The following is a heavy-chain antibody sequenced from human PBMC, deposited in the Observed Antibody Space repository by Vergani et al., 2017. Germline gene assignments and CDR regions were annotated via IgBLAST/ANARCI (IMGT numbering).Heavy chain of an antibody. J-gene: IGHJ4*02. Sequence: EVQLVESGGGLVQPGGSLKLSCAASGFTFSGSAMHWVRQASGKGLEWVGRIRSKANSYATAYAASVKGRFTISRDDSKNTAYLQMNSLKTDDTAVYYCTSIAVAGTDYWGQGTLVTVSS. D-gene: IGHD6-19*01. CDR2: IRSKANSYAT. V-gene: IGHV3-73*01. CDR3: TSIAVAGTDY. CDR1: GFTFSGSA.